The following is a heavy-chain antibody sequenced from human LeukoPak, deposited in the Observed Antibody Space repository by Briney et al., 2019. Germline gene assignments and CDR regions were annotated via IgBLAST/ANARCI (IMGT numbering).Heavy chain of an antibody. CDR2: IYYSGST. V-gene: IGHV4-59*01. D-gene: IGHD6-19*01. J-gene: IGHJ4*02. Sequence: PSETLSLTCTVSGGSISSYYWSWIRQTPGKGLEWIGYIYYSGSTKYNPSLKSRVTISVDTSKNQFSLKLSSVTAADTAVYYCARDSYIYSSGWHHFDYWGQGTLVTVSS. CDR3: ARDSYIYSSGWHHFDY. CDR1: GGSISSYY.